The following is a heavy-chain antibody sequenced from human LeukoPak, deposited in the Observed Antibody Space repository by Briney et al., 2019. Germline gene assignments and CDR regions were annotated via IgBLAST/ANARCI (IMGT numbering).Heavy chain of an antibody. D-gene: IGHD3-16*01. Sequence: GGSLRLSCAASGFTFSSYAMSWVRQAPGKGLEWVSVIYSGGSTYYADSVKGRFTISRDNSKNTLYLQMNSLRAEDTAVYYCARAQMRFYFDYWGQGTLVTVSS. J-gene: IGHJ4*02. CDR1: GFTFSSYA. CDR2: IYSGGST. V-gene: IGHV3-53*01. CDR3: ARAQMRFYFDY.